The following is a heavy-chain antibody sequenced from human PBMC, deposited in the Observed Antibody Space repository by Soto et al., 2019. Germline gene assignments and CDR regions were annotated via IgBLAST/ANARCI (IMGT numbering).Heavy chain of an antibody. CDR1: GGSISSGDYY. CDR2: IYYSGST. Sequence: SETLSLTCTVSGGSISSGDYYWSWIRQPPGKGLEWIGYIYYSGSTYYNPSLKSRVTISVDTSKNQFSLKLSSVTAADTAVYYWARELKSGAFDIRGQGTMVTVSS. D-gene: IGHD3-10*01. V-gene: IGHV4-30-4*01. CDR3: ARELKSGAFDI. J-gene: IGHJ3*02.